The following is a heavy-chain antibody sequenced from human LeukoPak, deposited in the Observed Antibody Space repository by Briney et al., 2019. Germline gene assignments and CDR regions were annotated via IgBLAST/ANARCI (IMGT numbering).Heavy chain of an antibody. J-gene: IGHJ4*02. CDR1: GXTFNNYG. CDR3: ARGDPQDY. Sequence: GGSLRLSCAVSGXTFNNYGMHWVRQAPGKGLEWVSIIWHDGNNKYYADSVKGRFTISRDNSKNTLYLQMNSLRAEDTAVYYCARGDPQDYWGQGTLVIVSS. CDR2: IWHDGNNK. V-gene: IGHV3-33*01.